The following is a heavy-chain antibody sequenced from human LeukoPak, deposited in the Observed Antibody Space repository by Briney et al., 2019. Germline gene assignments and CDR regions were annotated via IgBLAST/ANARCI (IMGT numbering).Heavy chain of an antibody. Sequence: ASVKVSCKASGYTFTSYGISWVRQAPGQGLEWMGWISAYNGNTNYAQRLQGRVTMTTDTSASTAYMELRSLRSDDTAVYYCARVAAMARAYDYWGQGTLVTVSS. J-gene: IGHJ4*02. CDR1: GYTFTSYG. D-gene: IGHD5-18*01. V-gene: IGHV1-18*01. CDR2: ISAYNGNT. CDR3: ARVAAMARAYDY.